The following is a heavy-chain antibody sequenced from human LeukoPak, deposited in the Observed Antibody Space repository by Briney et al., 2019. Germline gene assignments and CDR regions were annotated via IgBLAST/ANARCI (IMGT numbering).Heavy chain of an antibody. CDR1: GYTFTGYN. CDR2: INPNSGGT. J-gene: IGHJ4*02. D-gene: IGHD1-26*01. Sequence: ASVKVSCKASGYTFTGYNMHWVRQAPGQGLGWMGWINPNSGGTNYAQKFQGRVTMTRDTSINTAYMELSRLRSDDTAVYYCARDDLGSSAAAGYWGQGTLVTVSS. V-gene: IGHV1-2*02. CDR3: ARDDLGSSAAAGY.